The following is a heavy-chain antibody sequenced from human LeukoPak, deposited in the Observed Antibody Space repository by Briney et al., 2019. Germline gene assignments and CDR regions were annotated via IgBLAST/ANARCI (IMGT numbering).Heavy chain of an antibody. CDR3: ARGLASYYYDSSGYYPYYYYYMDV. CDR2: MYYSGST. D-gene: IGHD3-22*01. Sequence: SETLSLTCTVSGGSISNSSYYWGWTRQPPGKGLEWIGSMYYSGSTYYNPSLKSRATISVDTSKNQFSLKLSSVTAADTAVYYCARGLASYYYDSSGYYPYYYYYMDVWGKGTTVTVSS. J-gene: IGHJ6*03. V-gene: IGHV4-39*01. CDR1: GGSISNSSYY.